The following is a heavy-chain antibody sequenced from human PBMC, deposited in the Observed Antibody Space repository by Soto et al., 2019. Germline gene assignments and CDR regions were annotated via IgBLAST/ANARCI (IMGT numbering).Heavy chain of an antibody. CDR1: GYTFTSYD. CDR3: ARLRTVAGNDC. V-gene: IGHV1-8*01. J-gene: IGHJ4*01. Sequence: QVQLVQSGAEVKKPGASVKVSCKTSGYTFTSYDINWVRQATGQGLEWMGWMNPNSGNTGYAQKFQGRVTMTRNTYIRTAYMEMSSLRAEDTAIYYGARLRTVAGNDCWGHGPLVTVSS. D-gene: IGHD6-19*01. CDR2: MNPNSGNT.